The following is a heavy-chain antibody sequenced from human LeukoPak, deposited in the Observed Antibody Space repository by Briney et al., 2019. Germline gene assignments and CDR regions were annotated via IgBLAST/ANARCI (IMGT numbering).Heavy chain of an antibody. Sequence: PSETLSLTCAVSGGSISSGGYSWSWIRQPPGKGLEWIGYIYHSGSTYYNPSLKSRVTISVDRSKNQFSLKLSSVTAADTAAYYCVRHGDLTMFRGVIDYWGQGTQVTVSS. D-gene: IGHD3-10*01. J-gene: IGHJ4*02. V-gene: IGHV4-30-2*01. CDR2: IYHSGST. CDR3: VRHGDLTMFRGVIDY. CDR1: GGSISSGGYS.